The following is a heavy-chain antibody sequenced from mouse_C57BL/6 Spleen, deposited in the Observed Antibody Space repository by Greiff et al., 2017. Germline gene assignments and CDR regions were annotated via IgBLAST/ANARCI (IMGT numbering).Heavy chain of an antibody. CDR2: IRLKSDNYAT. CDR3: TGGGFWFAY. V-gene: IGHV6-3*01. J-gene: IGHJ3*01. CDR1: GFTFSNYW. Sequence: EVKLMESGGGLVQPGGSMKLSCVASGFTFSNYWMNWVRQSPEKGLEWVAQIRLKSDNYATHYAESVKGRFTISRDDSKSSVYLQMNNLRAEDTGIYYCTGGGFWFAYWGQGTLVTVSA.